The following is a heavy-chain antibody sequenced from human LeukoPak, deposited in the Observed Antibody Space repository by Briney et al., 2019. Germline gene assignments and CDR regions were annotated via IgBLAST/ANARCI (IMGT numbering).Heavy chain of an antibody. Sequence: RTSETLYLTCTVSGDSVTTYYWSWIRQPPGKGLEWLGYVYYSGSATYNPSLKSRVTISVDTSKNQFSLRLSSVTAADTAVYYCARDGSNWSNDYYHGVDVWGQGTMVTVSS. CDR2: VYYSGSA. CDR3: ARDGSNWSNDYYHGVDV. J-gene: IGHJ6*02. CDR1: GDSVTTYY. D-gene: IGHD4-11*01. V-gene: IGHV4-59*02.